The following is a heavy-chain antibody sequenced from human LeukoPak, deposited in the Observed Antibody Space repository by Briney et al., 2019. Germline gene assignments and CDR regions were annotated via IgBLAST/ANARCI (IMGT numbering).Heavy chain of an antibody. J-gene: IGHJ6*03. V-gene: IGHV3-21*01. CDR2: ISSSSYI. CDR1: GFTFSSYS. D-gene: IGHD3-3*01. CDR3: ARDSPNAYDFWSGYLDLGYMDV. Sequence: GGSLRLSCAASGFTFSSYSLHWVRQAPGKGLVWVSSISSSSYIYYADSVKGRFTNSRDNAKNSLYLQMNSLRAEDTAVYYCARDSPNAYDFWSGYLDLGYMDVWGKGTTVTVSS.